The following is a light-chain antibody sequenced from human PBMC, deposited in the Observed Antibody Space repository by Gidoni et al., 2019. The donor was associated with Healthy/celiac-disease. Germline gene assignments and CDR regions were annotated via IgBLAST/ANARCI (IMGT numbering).Light chain of an antibody. Sequence: DIALTQSPATLSLSPGERATLPCRASQSVSSYLAWYQQKPGQAPRLLIYDASNRATGIPARFSGSGSGTDFTLTISSLEPEDFAVYYCQQRSNWPSYTFGQGTKLEIK. CDR3: QQRSNWPSYT. V-gene: IGKV3-11*01. CDR1: QSVSSY. CDR2: DAS. J-gene: IGKJ2*01.